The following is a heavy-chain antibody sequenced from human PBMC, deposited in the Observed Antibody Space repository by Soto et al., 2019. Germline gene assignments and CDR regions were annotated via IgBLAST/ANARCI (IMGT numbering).Heavy chain of an antibody. CDR2: INPNSGGT. J-gene: IGHJ4*02. Sequence: ASVKVSCKASGYTFTGYYMHWVRQAPGQGLEWMGWINPNSGGTNYAQKFQGRVTMTRDTSTSTVYMELSSLRSEDTAVYYCARGQLVTAILSANFDYWGQGTLVTVSS. V-gene: IGHV1-2*02. CDR3: ARGQLVTAILSANFDY. CDR1: GYTFTGYY. D-gene: IGHD2-21*02.